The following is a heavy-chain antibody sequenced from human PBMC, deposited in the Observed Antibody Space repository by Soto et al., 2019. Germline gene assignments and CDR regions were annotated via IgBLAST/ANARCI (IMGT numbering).Heavy chain of an antibody. CDR3: AGAPYSSTSFFFDY. CDR2: INPSLGRA. V-gene: IGHV1-46*01. CDR1: GFIYTSHH. J-gene: IGHJ4*02. Sequence: ASVKVSCKTSGFIYTSHHIHWLRQAPGQGLEWMGVINPSLGRANYAQKFQDRVAMTWDTSTTTVYMELSGLRSDDTAVYYCAGAPYSSTSFFFDYWGQGALVTVSS. D-gene: IGHD6-6*01.